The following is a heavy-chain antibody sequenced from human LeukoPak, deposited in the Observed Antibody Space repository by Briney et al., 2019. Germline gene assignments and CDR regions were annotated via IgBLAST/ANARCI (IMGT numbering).Heavy chain of an antibody. CDR1: GFTFNNYA. CDR3: GKGVSTRPLYYFDN. J-gene: IGHJ4*02. D-gene: IGHD6-6*01. Sequence: GGSLRLSCAASGFTFNNYAMTWVRQAPGKGLEWVSVISTSGASTYSADSVKGRFTISRDNSKNTLYLQMNTLRVEDTAVYYCGKGVSTRPLYYFDNWGQGTLVTVSS. CDR2: ISTSGAST. V-gene: IGHV3-23*01.